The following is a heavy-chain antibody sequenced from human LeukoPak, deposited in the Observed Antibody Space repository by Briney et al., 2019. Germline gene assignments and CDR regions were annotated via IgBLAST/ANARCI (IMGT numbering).Heavy chain of an antibody. D-gene: IGHD4-23*01. CDR2: IYASGST. CDR3: TRDSGTTGVVKFDP. J-gene: IGHJ5*02. CDR1: GGSINSYY. V-gene: IGHV4-4*07. Sequence: PSETLSLTCTVPGGSINSYYWSWLRQPAERGLEWIGRIYASGSTTYNPSLRSRVAISMDTSKNQFSLRLTSVTAADTAVYYCTRDSGTTGVVKFDPWGQGILVTVSS.